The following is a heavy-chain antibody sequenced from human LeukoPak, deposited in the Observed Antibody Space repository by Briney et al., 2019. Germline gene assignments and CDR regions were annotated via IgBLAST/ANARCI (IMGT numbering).Heavy chain of an antibody. J-gene: IGHJ4*02. D-gene: IGHD3-22*01. Sequence: HPGGSLRLSCAASGFTFSLYAMTWVRQTPEKGLEWVSTIDGDGANTYYADSVRGRFTISRDNSKNTLYLQMNSLRAEDTAVYYCAKDAPEAYYYDSSGPTDYFDYWGQGTLVTVSS. V-gene: IGHV3-23*01. CDR3: AKDAPEAYYYDSSGPTDYFDY. CDR1: GFTFSLYA. CDR2: IDGDGANT.